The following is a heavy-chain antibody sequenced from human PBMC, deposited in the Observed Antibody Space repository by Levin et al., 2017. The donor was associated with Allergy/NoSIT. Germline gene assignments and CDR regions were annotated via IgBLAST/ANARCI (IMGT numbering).Heavy chain of an antibody. D-gene: IGHD5-18*01. J-gene: IGHJ4*02. CDR3: TRSARGYNYGDFGY. CDR1: GGSITSSNW. CDR2: IFHKGDT. Sequence: SETLSLTCVVSGGSITSSNWWSWVRQPPGRGLEWIGEIFHKGDTNYNPSLKSRVTISVDESKNQFSLRMSSVTAADTAVYFCTRSARGYNYGDFGYWGQGTLVTVSS. V-gene: IGHV4-4*02.